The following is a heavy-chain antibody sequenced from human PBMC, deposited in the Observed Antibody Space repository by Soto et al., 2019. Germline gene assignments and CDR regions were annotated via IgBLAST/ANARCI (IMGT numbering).Heavy chain of an antibody. V-gene: IGHV4-39*01. CDR2: IYYSGST. CDR1: GGSISSSSYY. J-gene: IGHJ3*02. CDR3: ARRNTYYDFWSGEVDAFDI. D-gene: IGHD3-3*01. Sequence: PSETLSLTCTVSGGSISSSSYYWGWIRQPPGKGLEWIGSIYYSGSTYYNPSLKSRVTISVDTSKNQFSLKLSSVTAADTAVYYCARRNTYYDFWSGEVDAFDIWGQGTMVTVSS.